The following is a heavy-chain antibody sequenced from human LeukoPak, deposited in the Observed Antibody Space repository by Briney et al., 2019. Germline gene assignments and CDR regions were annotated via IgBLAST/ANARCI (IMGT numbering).Heavy chain of an antibody. Sequence: GGSLRLSCAASGFTFSSYEMNWVRQAPGKGLEWVSYISSSGGTIYYADSVKGRFTISRDNAKNSLYLQMNSLRAEDTAVYYCARGTLGLRDFDYWGQGTLVTVSS. CDR3: ARGTLGLRDFDY. CDR2: ISSSGGTI. J-gene: IGHJ4*02. D-gene: IGHD3-16*01. V-gene: IGHV3-48*03. CDR1: GFTFSSYE.